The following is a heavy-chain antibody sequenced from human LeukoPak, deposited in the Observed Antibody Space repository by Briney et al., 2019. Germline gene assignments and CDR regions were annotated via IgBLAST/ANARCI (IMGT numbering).Heavy chain of an antibody. Sequence: GGSLRLSCAASGFTFSSYAMSWVRQAPGKGLEWVSAISGTGGSTYNADYVKGRFTISRDNSKNTLYLQMNSLRAEDTAVYFCAKESPPRAPSSWEPFDYWGQGTLVTVSS. CDR1: GFTFSSYA. CDR3: AKESPPRAPSSWEPFDY. V-gene: IGHV3-23*01. CDR2: ISGTGGST. D-gene: IGHD6-13*01. J-gene: IGHJ4*02.